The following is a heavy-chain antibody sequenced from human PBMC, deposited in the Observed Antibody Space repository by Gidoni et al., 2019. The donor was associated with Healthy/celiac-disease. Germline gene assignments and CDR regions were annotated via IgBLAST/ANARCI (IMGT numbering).Heavy chain of an antibody. CDR3: ARTNYYDSSGYYSHIDY. CDR2: INHSGST. CDR1: GGSFSGYY. J-gene: IGHJ4*02. Sequence: QVQLQQWGAGLLKPSETLSLTCAVYGGSFSGYYWGWIRQPPGKGLEWIGEINHSGSTNYNPSLKSRVTISVDTSKNQFSLKLSSVTAADTAVYYCARTNYYDSSGYYSHIDYWGQGTLVTVSS. D-gene: IGHD3-22*01. V-gene: IGHV4-34*01.